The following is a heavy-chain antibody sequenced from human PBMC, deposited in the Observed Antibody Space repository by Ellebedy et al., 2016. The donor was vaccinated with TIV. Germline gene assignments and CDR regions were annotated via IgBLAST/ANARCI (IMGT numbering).Heavy chain of an antibody. V-gene: IGHV1-2*04. Sequence: AASVKVSCKASGYTFTDYYLHWVRQAPGQGLEWLGWINPNSGGTNLAQKFQGWVTLTRDTTITTAYMELSSLTSDDTATAVFYCARGGSSNWYEAFDFWGQGTLVTASS. CDR2: INPNSGGT. D-gene: IGHD6-13*01. CDR3: ARGGSSNWYEAFDF. CDR1: GYTFTDYY. J-gene: IGHJ4*02.